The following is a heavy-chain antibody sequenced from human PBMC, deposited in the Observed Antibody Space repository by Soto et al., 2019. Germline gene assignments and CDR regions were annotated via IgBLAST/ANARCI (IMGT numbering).Heavy chain of an antibody. D-gene: IGHD3-16*01. CDR2: TYYSGST. Sequence: SETLSLTCTVSGGSIRSDGYYWGWIRQPPGKGLEWIGSTYYSGSTYYNPSLKSRVTISVDTSKNQFSLELTSVTAADTAVYDCARYFSGGLRSRAYNYFDGWGQGTLVT. CDR1: GGSIRSDGYY. J-gene: IGHJ5*02. CDR3: ARYFSGGLRSRAYNYFDG. V-gene: IGHV4-39*01.